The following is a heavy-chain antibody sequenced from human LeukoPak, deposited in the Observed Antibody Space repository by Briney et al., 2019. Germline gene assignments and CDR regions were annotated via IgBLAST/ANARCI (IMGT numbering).Heavy chain of an antibody. J-gene: IGHJ4*02. CDR3: ASYPSSGVDY. Sequence: GGSLRLSCAASGFTFSSYSMNWVRQAPGKGLEWVSSISSSSSYIYYADSVKGRFTISRDNAKNSLYLQMDSLRAEDTAVYYCASYPSSGVDYWGQGTLVTVSS. D-gene: IGHD6-19*01. CDR2: ISSSSSYI. V-gene: IGHV3-21*01. CDR1: GFTFSSYS.